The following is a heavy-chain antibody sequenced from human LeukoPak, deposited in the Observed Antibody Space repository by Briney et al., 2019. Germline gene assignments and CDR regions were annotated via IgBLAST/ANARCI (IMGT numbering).Heavy chain of an antibody. CDR3: ARDQYSGHWYYALDI. CDR1: GFTFSSYS. J-gene: IGHJ3*02. V-gene: IGHV3-48*02. Sequence: AGGSLRLSCAASGFTFSSYSMSWVRQAPGKGLEWVSYISSSISVIYYADSVKGRFTISRDNAKNSLYLQMNSLRDEDTAVYYCARDQYSGHWYYALDIWGQGTMVTVSS. D-gene: IGHD6-19*01. CDR2: ISSSISVI.